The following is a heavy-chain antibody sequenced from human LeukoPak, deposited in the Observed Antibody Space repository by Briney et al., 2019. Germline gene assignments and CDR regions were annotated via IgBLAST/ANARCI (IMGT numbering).Heavy chain of an antibody. Sequence: GASVKVSCTASGYTFTSYAMHWVRQAPGQRLEWMGWINAGNGNTKYSQKFQGRVTITRDTSACTAYMELSSLRSEDTAVYYCARDRRFLEWLLFDYWGQGTLVTVSS. D-gene: IGHD3-3*01. CDR3: ARDRRFLEWLLFDY. V-gene: IGHV1-3*01. CDR1: GYTFTSYA. CDR2: INAGNGNT. J-gene: IGHJ4*02.